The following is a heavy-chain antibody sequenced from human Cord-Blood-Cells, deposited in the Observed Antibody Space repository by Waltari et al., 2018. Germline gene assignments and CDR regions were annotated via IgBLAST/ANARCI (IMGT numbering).Heavy chain of an antibody. J-gene: IGHJ4*02. CDR2: IRSKANSYAT. Sequence: EVQLVESGGGLVQPGGSLKLSCAASGFTFSGSAMPWVRPASGKGLEWVGRIRSKANSYATAYAASGKGRFTISRDDSKNTAYLQMNSLKTEDTAVYYCLGDYYGSGSPDYWGQGTLVTVSS. D-gene: IGHD3-10*01. V-gene: IGHV3-73*02. CDR1: GFTFSGSA. CDR3: LGDYYGSGSPDY.